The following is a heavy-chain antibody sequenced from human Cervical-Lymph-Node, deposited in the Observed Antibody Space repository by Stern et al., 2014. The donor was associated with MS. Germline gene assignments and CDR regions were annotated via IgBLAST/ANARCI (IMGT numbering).Heavy chain of an antibody. J-gene: IGHJ6*02. V-gene: IGHV3-7*01. CDR3: ARVQKYTSGWYGLNTGYGMDV. Sequence: VQLVQSGGGLVQPGGSLRLSCEVSGFTFRSYWMSWVRQAPGKGLEWVANIKYEGSEKYYVDSVKGRFTNSRDHSKHTLYFAMNSQRVENTAVDYCARVQKYTSGWYGLNTGYGMDVWGQGTTVTVSS. D-gene: IGHD6-19*01. CDR1: GFTFRSYW. CDR2: IKYEGSEK.